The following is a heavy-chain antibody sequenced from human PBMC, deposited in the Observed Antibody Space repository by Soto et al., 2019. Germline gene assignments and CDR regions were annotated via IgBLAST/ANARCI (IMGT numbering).Heavy chain of an antibody. V-gene: IGHV4-31*03. Sequence: SETLSLTCTVSGGSISSGDCYWSWIRQHPGKGLEWIGYIYYSGSTYYNPSLKSRVTISVDTSKNQLSLKLSSVTAADTAVYYCAIDRVTMFRGLLSQRYFFAYWGQGTLVTGSS. CDR3: AIDRVTMFRGLLSQRYFFAY. J-gene: IGHJ4*02. D-gene: IGHD3-10*01. CDR1: GGSISSGDCY. CDR2: IYYSGST.